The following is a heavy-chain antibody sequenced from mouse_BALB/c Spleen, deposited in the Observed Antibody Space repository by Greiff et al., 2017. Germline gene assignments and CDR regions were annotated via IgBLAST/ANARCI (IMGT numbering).Heavy chain of an antibody. J-gene: IGHJ1*01. V-gene: IGHV1S137*01. CDR3: ARKGMITTSFDV. D-gene: IGHD2-4*01. CDR2: ISTYYGDA. CDR1: GYTFTDYA. Sequence: QVQLKQSGAELVRPGVSVKISCKGSGYTFTDYAMHWVKQSHAKSLEWIGVISTYYGDASYNQKFKGKATMTVDKSSSTAYMELARLTSEDSAIYYCARKGMITTSFDVWGAGTTVTVSS.